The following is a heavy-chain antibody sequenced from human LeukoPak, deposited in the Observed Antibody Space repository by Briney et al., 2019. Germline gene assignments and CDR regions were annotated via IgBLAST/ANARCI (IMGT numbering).Heavy chain of an antibody. Sequence: QTGGSLRLSCAASGFTVSSNYMSWVRQAPGKGLEWVSVIYSGGSTYYADSVRGRFTISRDNSKNTLYLRMNSLGAEDTAVYYCARVSYYDSSGYYFLSYVGYWGQGTLVTVSS. CDR2: IYSGGST. CDR1: GFTVSSNY. D-gene: IGHD3-22*01. J-gene: IGHJ4*02. CDR3: ARVSYYDSSGYYFLSYVGY. V-gene: IGHV3-53*01.